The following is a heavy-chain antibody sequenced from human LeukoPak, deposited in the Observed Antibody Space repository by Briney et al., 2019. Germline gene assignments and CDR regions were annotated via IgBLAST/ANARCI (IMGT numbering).Heavy chain of an antibody. CDR1: GYTFTGYY. V-gene: IGHV1-2*02. CDR3: ARDVSSYYDSSGYYDY. D-gene: IGHD3-22*01. CDR2: INPNSGGT. Sequence: ASVKVSCKASGYTFTGYYMHWVRQATGQGLKWMGWINPNSGGTNYAQKFQGRVTMTRDTSISTAYMELSRLRSDDTAVYYCARDVSSYYDSSGYYDYWGQGTLVTISS. J-gene: IGHJ4*02.